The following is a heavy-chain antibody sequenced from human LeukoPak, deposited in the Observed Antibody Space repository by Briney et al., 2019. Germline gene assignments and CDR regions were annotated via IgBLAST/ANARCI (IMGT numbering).Heavy chain of an antibody. CDR2: IYFSGST. CDR1: GGSIRSYY. J-gene: IGHJ4*02. V-gene: IGHV4-59*01. CDR3: ARSYDTNFDY. Sequence: SETLSLTCTVSGGSIRSYYWSWIRQPPGKGLEWIGYIYFSGSTSYNPSLKSRVTISVDRSKNQFSLKLSSVAAADTAVYYCARSYDTNFDYWGQGTLVAVSS. D-gene: IGHD3-3*01.